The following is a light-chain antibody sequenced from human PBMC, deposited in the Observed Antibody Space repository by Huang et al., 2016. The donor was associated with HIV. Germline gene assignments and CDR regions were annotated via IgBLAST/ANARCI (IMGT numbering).Light chain of an antibody. CDR1: QSVSSSY. V-gene: IGKV3-20*01. CDR3: QQYGGSPPYT. Sequence: EIVLTQPPGTLSLSPGARATLSCRASQSVSSSYLAWYQHKPGQAPRLLIYGASSRATGISDRFSGGGSGTDFTLTITRLEPEDFALYYCQQYGGSPPYTFGQGTKLEIK. CDR2: GAS. J-gene: IGKJ2*01.